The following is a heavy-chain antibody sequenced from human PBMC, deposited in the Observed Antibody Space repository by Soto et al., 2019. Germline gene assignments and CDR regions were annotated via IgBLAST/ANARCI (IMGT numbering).Heavy chain of an antibody. J-gene: IGHJ4*02. D-gene: IGHD3-16*02. Sequence: GASVKVSCKASGYTFTGYYMHWVRQAPGQGLEWMGWINPNSGGTNYAQKFQGWVTMTRDTSISTAYMELSRLRSDDTAVYYCDREGSDYVWGSYRYGTNTPSYFDYWGQGILVTVS. CDR3: DREGSDYVWGSYRYGTNTPSYFDY. V-gene: IGHV1-2*04. CDR1: GYTFTGYY. CDR2: INPNSGGT.